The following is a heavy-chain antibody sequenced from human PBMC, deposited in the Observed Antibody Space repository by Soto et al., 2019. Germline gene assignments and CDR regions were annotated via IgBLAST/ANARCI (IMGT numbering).Heavy chain of an antibody. CDR3: ARRYGASFDY. CDR2: IYYSGST. V-gene: IGHV4-59*01. Sequence: LETLSLTCTVSGGSISSYYWSWIRQPPGKGLEWIGYIYYSGSTNYNPSLKSRVTISVDTSKNQFSLKLSSVTAADTAVYYCARRYGASFDYWGQGTLVTVSS. J-gene: IGHJ4*02. D-gene: IGHD4-17*01. CDR1: GGSISSYY.